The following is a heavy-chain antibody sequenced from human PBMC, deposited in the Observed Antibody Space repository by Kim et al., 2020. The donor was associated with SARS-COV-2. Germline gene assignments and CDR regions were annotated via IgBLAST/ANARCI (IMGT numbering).Heavy chain of an antibody. Sequence: SETLSLTCTVSGGSISSYYWSWIRQPPGKGLEWIGYIYYSGSTNYNPSLKSRVTISVDTSKNQFSLKLSSVTAADTAVYYCARGHYYGSGSYYPQYYYYYGMDVWGQGTTVTVS. CDR2: IYYSGST. CDR3: ARGHYYGSGSYYPQYYYYYGMDV. J-gene: IGHJ6*02. V-gene: IGHV4-59*13. CDR1: GGSISSYY. D-gene: IGHD3-10*01.